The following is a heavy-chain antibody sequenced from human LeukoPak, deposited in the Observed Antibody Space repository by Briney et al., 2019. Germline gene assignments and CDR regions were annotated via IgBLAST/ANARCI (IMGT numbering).Heavy chain of an antibody. CDR2: IYYSGST. V-gene: IGHV4-59*01. Sequence: SETLSLTCTVSGGSISSYYWSWIRQPPGKGLEWIGYIYYSGSTNYNPSLKSRVTISVDTSKNQFSLKLSSVTAADTAVYYCARSHSSGWYTFDYWGQGTLVTVSS. CDR1: GGSISSYY. CDR3: ARSHSSGWYTFDY. J-gene: IGHJ4*02. D-gene: IGHD6-19*01.